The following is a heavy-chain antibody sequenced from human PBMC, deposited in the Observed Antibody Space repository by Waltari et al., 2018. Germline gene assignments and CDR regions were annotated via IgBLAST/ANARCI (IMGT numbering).Heavy chain of an antibody. CDR2: MHTNGNT. V-gene: IGHV4-39*01. CDR1: GASLSSYS. J-gene: IGHJ5*02. CDR3: ARLPTGYPNWVDP. Sequence: QLQLQESGPGLVTPSETLSRSCFVSGASLSSYSWAWLRQSPGKGLEWIGTMHTNGNTYYNPSLNSRVSISVDMSKNQFTLKLSSLTAADTAVYYCARLPTGYPNWVDPWGQGTLVTVSS. D-gene: IGHD6-13*01.